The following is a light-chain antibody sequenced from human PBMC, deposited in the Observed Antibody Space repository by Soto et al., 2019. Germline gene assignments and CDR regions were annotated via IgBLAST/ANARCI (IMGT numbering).Light chain of an antibody. Sequence: IQMTQSPSSLSASLGDIVTITCEAIQDISNYLNWYQQKPGKAPKLLIYDASNLETGVPSRFSGSGSGTEFTLTISSLQPDDFATYYCQQYNSYSATFGQGTKVDIK. V-gene: IGKV1-33*01. CDR3: QQYNSYSAT. CDR1: QDISNY. CDR2: DAS. J-gene: IGKJ1*01.